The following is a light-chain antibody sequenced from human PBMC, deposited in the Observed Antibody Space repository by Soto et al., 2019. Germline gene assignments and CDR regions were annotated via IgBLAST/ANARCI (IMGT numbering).Light chain of an antibody. Sequence: DIQMTQSPSSLSASVGDRVTITCRASQGISNYLAWYQQTPGKVPKLLIYAASTFQSGVPSRFSGSGSGTDLTLNISGLQPEDDATYYCQKYNSAPRTFGPGTKVDIK. CDR2: AAS. V-gene: IGKV1-27*01. J-gene: IGKJ3*01. CDR3: QKYNSAPRT. CDR1: QGISNY.